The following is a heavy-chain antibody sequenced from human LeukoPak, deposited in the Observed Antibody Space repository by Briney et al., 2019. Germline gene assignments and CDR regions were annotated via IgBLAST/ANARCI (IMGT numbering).Heavy chain of an antibody. D-gene: IGHD3-22*01. V-gene: IGHV3-48*03. CDR2: ISSSGSTI. Sequence: GGSLRLSCAASGFTFSSYEMNWVRQAPGKGLEWVSYISSSGSTIYYADSVKGRFTISRDNAKNSLYLQVNSLRAEDTAVYYCAREGYYDSSGYDAFDIWGQGTMVTVSS. CDR1: GFTFSSYE. J-gene: IGHJ3*02. CDR3: AREGYYDSSGYDAFDI.